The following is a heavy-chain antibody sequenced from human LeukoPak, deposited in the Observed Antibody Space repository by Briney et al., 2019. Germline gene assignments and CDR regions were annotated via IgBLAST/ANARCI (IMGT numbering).Heavy chain of an antibody. CDR3: ARDSVLDYCSSTSCNRDYYDSSGYSY. J-gene: IGHJ4*02. V-gene: IGHV3-21*01. D-gene: IGHD3-22*01. CDR2: ISSSSSYI. CDR1: GFTFSSYS. Sequence: GGSLRLSCAASGFTFSSYSMNWVRQAPGKGLEWVSSISSSSSYIYYADSVKGRFTISRDNAKNSLYLQMNSLRAEDTAVYYCARDSVLDYCSSTSCNRDYYDSSGYSYWGQGTLVTVSS.